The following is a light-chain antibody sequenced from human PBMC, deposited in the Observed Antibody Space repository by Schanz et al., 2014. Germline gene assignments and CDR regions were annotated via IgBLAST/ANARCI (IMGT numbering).Light chain of an antibody. CDR1: SSDVGAYNH. CDR2: DVY. Sequence: QSALTQPASVSGSPGQSITISCTGTSSDVGAYNHVSWYQQHPGKAPKLIIYDVYNRPSGVPDRFSGSKSGNTASLTVSGLQAEDEADYYCSSHASNNPRVVFGGGTKLTVL. V-gene: IGLV2-14*03. J-gene: IGLJ2*01. CDR3: SSHASNNPRVV.